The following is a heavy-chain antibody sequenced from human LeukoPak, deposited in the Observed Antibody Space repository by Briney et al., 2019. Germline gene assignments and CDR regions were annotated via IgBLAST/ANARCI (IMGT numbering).Heavy chain of an antibody. CDR1: GGSFSGYY. Sequence: SETLSLTCAVYGGSFSGYYWSWIRQPPGKGLEWIGEINHSGSTNYNPSLKSRVTISVDTSKNQFSPKLSSVTAADTAVYYCARGGVTAAVDYWGQGTLVTVSS. V-gene: IGHV4-34*01. D-gene: IGHD2-21*02. CDR2: INHSGST. CDR3: ARGGVTAAVDY. J-gene: IGHJ4*02.